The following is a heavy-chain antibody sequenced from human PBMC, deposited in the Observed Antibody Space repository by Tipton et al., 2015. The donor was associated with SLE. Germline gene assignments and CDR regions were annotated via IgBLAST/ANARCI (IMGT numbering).Heavy chain of an antibody. CDR3: ARPYVIASYLYFAL. CDR2: IYYSGST. CDR1: GGSISSSSYY. J-gene: IGHJ2*01. D-gene: IGHD2-21*01. V-gene: IGHV4-39*01. Sequence: TLSLTCTVSGGSISSSSYYWGWIRQPPGKGLEWIGSIYYSGSTYYNPSLKSRVTISVDTSKNQFSLKLSSVTAADTAVYYCARPYVIASYLYFALWGRGTLVTVSS.